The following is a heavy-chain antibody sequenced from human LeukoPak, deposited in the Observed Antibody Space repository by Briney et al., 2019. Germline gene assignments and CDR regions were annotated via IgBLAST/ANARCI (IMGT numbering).Heavy chain of an antibody. Sequence: TSQTLSLTCAISGDSVSSNSASWNWIRQSPSRGLEWLGRTYYRSKWYNDYAVSVKSRITINPDTSKNQFSLQLNSVTPEDTAEYYCARDGDGNFFPNWFDPWGQGTLVTVSS. CDR2: TYYRSKWYN. CDR3: ARDGDGNFFPNWFDP. V-gene: IGHV6-1*01. D-gene: IGHD2-21*01. J-gene: IGHJ5*02. CDR1: GDSVSSNSAS.